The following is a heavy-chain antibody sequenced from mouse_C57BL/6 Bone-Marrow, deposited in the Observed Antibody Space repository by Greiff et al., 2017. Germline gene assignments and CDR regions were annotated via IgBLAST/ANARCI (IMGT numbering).Heavy chain of an antibody. V-gene: IGHV5-12*01. J-gene: IGHJ4*01. CDR3: ARHGPVLLRSLGY. D-gene: IGHD1-1*01. CDR1: GFTFSDYY. Sequence: EVQVVESGGGLVQPGGSLKLSCAASGFTFSDYYMYWVRQTPEKRLEWVAYISNGGGSTYYPDTVKGRFTISRDNAKNTLYLQMSRLKSEDTAMYYCARHGPVLLRSLGYWGQGTSVTVSS. CDR2: ISNGGGST.